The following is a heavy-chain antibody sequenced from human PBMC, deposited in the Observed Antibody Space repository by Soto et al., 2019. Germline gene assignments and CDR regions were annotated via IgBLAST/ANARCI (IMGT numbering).Heavy chain of an antibody. J-gene: IGHJ4*02. CDR3: AKANRYFSSTSCYADFDY. V-gene: IGHV3-9*01. D-gene: IGHD2-2*01. CDR2: ISWNSGSI. CDR1: GFTFDDYA. Sequence: EVQLVESGGGLVQPGRSLRLSCAASGFTFDDYAMHWVRHAPGKGLEWVSGISWNSGSIGYADSVKGRFTISRDNAKNSLYLQMNSLRAEDTALYYCAKANRYFSSTSCYADFDYWGQGTLVTVSS.